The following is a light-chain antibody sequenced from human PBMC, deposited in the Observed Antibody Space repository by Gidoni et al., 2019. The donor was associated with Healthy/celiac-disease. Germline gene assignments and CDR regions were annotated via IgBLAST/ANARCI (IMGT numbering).Light chain of an antibody. Sequence: QSVLTQPPSASGTPGQRVTISCSGSSSNIGSNTVNWYPQLPGTAPKLLIYSNNPRPSGVPDRFSGSTSGTSASLAISGLQSEDEADYYCAAWDDSLNGVVFGGGTKLTVL. CDR1: SSNIGSNT. J-gene: IGLJ2*01. CDR2: SNN. CDR3: AAWDDSLNGVV. V-gene: IGLV1-44*01.